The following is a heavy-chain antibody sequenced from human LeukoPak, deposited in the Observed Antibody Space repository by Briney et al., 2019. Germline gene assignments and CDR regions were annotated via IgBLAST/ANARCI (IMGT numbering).Heavy chain of an antibody. D-gene: IGHD6-19*01. J-gene: IGHJ6*03. CDR3: ARDLYQWLPSTRPRDYYYYMDV. CDR1: GYTFTGYY. CDR2: INPNSGGT. Sequence: ASVKVSCKASGYTFTGYYIHWVRQAPGQGFECMGWINPNSGGTNYAQKFQGRVTMTRDTSICTAYMELSRLRSDDTAVYYCARDLYQWLPSTRPRDYYYYMDVWGEGTTVTVSS. V-gene: IGHV1-2*02.